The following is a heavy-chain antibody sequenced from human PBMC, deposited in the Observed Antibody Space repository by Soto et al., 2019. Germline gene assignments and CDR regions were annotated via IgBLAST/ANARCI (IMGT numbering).Heavy chain of an antibody. Sequence: EVRLLESGGGLVQPGGSLRLSCAASGFTFSSYAMSWVRQAPGKGLEWVSAISGSGGSTYYADSVKGRFTISRDNSKNTLYLQMNSLRAEDTAVYYCAKLPGWFPGAFDIWGQGTMVTVSS. J-gene: IGHJ3*02. CDR3: AKLPGWFPGAFDI. D-gene: IGHD6-19*01. V-gene: IGHV3-23*01. CDR1: GFTFSSYA. CDR2: ISGSGGST.